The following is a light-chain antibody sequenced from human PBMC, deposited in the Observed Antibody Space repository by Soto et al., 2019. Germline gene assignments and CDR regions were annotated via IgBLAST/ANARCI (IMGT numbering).Light chain of an antibody. J-gene: IGLJ1*01. CDR1: SSDIGTYNY. CDR2: EVN. V-gene: IGLV2-14*01. CDR3: ASFTTSSTRV. Sequence: QSALTQPASVSGSPGQSITVSCTGTSSDIGTYNYVSWYQQHPGKAPKVIIYEVNNRPSGVSNRFSGSKSGNTASLTISGLQAEDEAEYYCASFTTSSTRVFGTGTTVTVL.